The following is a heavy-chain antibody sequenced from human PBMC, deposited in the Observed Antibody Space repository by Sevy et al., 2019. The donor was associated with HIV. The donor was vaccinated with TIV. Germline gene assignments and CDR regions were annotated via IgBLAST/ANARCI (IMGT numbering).Heavy chain of an antibody. V-gene: IGHV3-30-3*01. CDR1: GFTFSSYA. Sequence: GGSLRLSCAASGFTFSSYAMHWVRQAPGKGLEWVAVISYDGSNKYYADSVKGRFTISRDNSKNTLYLQMNSLRAEDTAVYYCARDTLLLDYYYYGMDVWGQWTTVTASS. J-gene: IGHJ6*02. CDR3: ARDTLLLDYYYYGMDV. CDR2: ISYDGSNK. D-gene: IGHD3-16*01.